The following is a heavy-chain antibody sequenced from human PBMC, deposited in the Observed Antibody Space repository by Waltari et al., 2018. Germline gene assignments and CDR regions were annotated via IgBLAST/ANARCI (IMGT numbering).Heavy chain of an antibody. CDR3: ARLSKFVTPRAYYYYGMDV. CDR1: GYTFTSYD. V-gene: IGHV1-8*03. Sequence: QVQLVQSGAEVKKPGASVKVSCKASGYTFTSYDINWVRQATGQGLEWMGWMNPNSGNTGYAQKFQGRVTITRNTSISTAYMELSSLRSEDTAVYYCARLSKFVTPRAYYYYGMDVWGQGTTVTVSS. J-gene: IGHJ6*02. CDR2: MNPNSGNT. D-gene: IGHD2-21*02.